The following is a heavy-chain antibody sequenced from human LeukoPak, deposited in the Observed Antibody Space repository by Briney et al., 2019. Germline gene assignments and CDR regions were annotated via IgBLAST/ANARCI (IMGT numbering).Heavy chain of an antibody. Sequence: GGSLRLSCAASGFTFSSYWISWVRQAPGKGLGWVAKIKQDESEKYYVDSVKGRFTISRDNAKNSLYLQMNSLRAEDTAVYYCARDLYFDSSGSNAFDIWGQGTMVTVSS. J-gene: IGHJ3*02. CDR2: IKQDESEK. CDR1: GFTFSSYW. V-gene: IGHV3-7*01. CDR3: ARDLYFDSSGSNAFDI. D-gene: IGHD3-22*01.